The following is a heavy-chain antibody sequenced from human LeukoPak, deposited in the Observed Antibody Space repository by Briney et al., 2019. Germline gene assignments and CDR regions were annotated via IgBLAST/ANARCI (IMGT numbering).Heavy chain of an antibody. D-gene: IGHD5-18*01. CDR3: ARSSHVDTALVDY. J-gene: IGHJ4*02. CDR2: ISSSSSYT. Sequence: GGFLRLSCAASGFTFSDYYMSWIRQAPGKGLEWVSYISSSSSYTNYADSVKGRFTISRDNAKNSLYLQMNSLRAEDTAVYYCARSSHVDTALVDYWGQGTLVTVSS. CDR1: GFTFSDYY. V-gene: IGHV3-11*06.